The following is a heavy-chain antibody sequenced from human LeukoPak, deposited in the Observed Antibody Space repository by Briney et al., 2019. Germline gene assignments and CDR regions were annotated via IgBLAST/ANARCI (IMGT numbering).Heavy chain of an antibody. V-gene: IGHV1-69*05. D-gene: IGHD5-18*01. CDR1: GYTFTSYG. CDR2: IIPIFGTA. J-gene: IGHJ4*02. CDR3: ARAKSGYSFDY. Sequence: SVKVSCKASGYTFTSYGISWVRQAPGQGLEWMGGIIPIFGTANYAQKFQGRVTITTDESTSTAYMELSSLRSEDTAVYYCARAKSGYSFDYWGQGTLVTVSS.